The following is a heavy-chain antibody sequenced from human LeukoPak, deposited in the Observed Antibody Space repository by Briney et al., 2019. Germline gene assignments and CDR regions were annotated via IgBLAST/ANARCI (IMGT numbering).Heavy chain of an antibody. CDR3: ARVNYDILTGPLYYYYYYMDV. J-gene: IGHJ6*03. CDR1: GGSISSGSYY. V-gene: IGHV4-61*02. Sequence: PSETLSLTCTVSGGSISSGSYYWTWIRQPAGKRLEWIGRIYTSGSTHYNPSLKSRVTISVDTSKNQFSLKLSSVTAADTAVYYCARVNYDILTGPLYYYYYYMDVWGKGTTVTVSS. CDR2: IYTSGST. D-gene: IGHD3-9*01.